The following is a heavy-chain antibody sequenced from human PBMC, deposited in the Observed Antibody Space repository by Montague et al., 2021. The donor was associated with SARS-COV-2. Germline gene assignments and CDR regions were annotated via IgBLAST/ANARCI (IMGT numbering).Heavy chain of an antibody. CDR2: IYYSGSA. J-gene: IGHJ3*02. CDR3: ARLESTRGVIIRGAFHI. CDR1: GDSINNSRYD. D-gene: IGHD3-10*01. V-gene: IGHV4-39*01. Sequence: SETLSLTCSVSGDSINNSRYDWGWIRQPPGKGLEWIGTIYYSGSAYYNRSLKSRVTISVDTSKDQFSLKLNSVTATDTAVYYCARLESTRGVIIRGAFHIWGQGTKVTVSS.